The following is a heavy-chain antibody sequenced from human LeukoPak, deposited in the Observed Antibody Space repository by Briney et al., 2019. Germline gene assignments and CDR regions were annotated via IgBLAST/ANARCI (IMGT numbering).Heavy chain of an antibody. CDR1: GYTFTSYG. D-gene: IGHD3-10*01. CDR2: INPNSGGT. CDR3: AVLAGSGITYRGGDAFDI. J-gene: IGHJ3*02. Sequence: GASVKVSCKASGYTFTSYGISWVRQAPGQGLEWMGWINPNSGGTNYAQKFQGWVTMTRDTSISTAYMELSRLRSDDTAVYYCAVLAGSGITYRGGDAFDIWGQGTMVTVSS. V-gene: IGHV1-2*04.